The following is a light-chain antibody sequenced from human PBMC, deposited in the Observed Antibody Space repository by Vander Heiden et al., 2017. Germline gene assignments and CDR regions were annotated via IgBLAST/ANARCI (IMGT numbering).Light chain of an antibody. CDR1: SSDVGGYNY. CDR2: EVS. CDR3: SSYTSSSTLYV. Sequence: QSALTQPASVSGSPGQSITISCTGTSSDVGGYNYVSCYQQHPGKAPKLMMYEVSDRPSGVSNRFSGSKSANTASLTISGLQAEDEADYYCSSYTSSSTLYVFGTGTSVTVL. J-gene: IGLJ1*01. V-gene: IGLV2-14*01.